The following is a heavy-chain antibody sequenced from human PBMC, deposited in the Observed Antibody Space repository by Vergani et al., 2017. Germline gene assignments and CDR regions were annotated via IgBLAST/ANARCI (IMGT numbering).Heavy chain of an antibody. Sequence: QVQLQESGPGLVKPSQTLSLTCTVPGGSISSGSYYWSWIRQPAGKGLEWIGRIYTSGSTNYNPSLKSRVTISVDTSKNQFSLKLSSLTATATAVYYCAREPKYSGSPTEDYCYYGMDFWGQGTTVTVSS. CDR1: GGSISSGSYY. CDR2: IYTSGST. V-gene: IGHV4-61*02. D-gene: IGHD6-6*01. J-gene: IGHJ6*02. CDR3: AREPKYSGSPTEDYCYYGMDF.